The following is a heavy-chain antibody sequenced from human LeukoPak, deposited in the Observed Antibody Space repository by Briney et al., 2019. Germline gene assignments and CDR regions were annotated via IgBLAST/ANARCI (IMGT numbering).Heavy chain of an antibody. CDR3: AKGEVWFGELLYDYYYMDV. J-gene: IGHJ6*03. V-gene: IGHV3-23*01. D-gene: IGHD3-10*01. CDR1: GFTFSSYA. Sequence: GGSLRLSCAASGFTFSSYAMSWVRQAPGKGLEWVSAISGSGGSTYYADSVKGRFTISRDNSKNTLYLQMNSLRAEDTAVYYCAKGEVWFGELLYDYYYMDVWGKGTTVTVSS. CDR2: ISGSGGST.